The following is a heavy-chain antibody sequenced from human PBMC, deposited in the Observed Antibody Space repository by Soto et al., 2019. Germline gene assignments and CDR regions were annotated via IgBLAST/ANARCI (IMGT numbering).Heavy chain of an antibody. Sequence: QVQLVESGGGVVQPGSSLRLSCAASGFTFSSYGMHWVRQAPGKGLEWVAVIWYDGSNKYYADSVKGRFTISRDNSKNTLYLQMNSLRAEDTAVYYCAREGTYCSGGSCYPHFDYWGQGTLVTVSS. CDR1: GFTFSSYG. J-gene: IGHJ4*02. D-gene: IGHD2-15*01. CDR2: IWYDGSNK. V-gene: IGHV3-33*01. CDR3: AREGTYCSGGSCYPHFDY.